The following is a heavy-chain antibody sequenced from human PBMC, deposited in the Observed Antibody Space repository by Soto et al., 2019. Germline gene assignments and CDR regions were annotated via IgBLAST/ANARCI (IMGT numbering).Heavy chain of an antibody. CDR3: ASCGGLYDSSGYLHN. V-gene: IGHV4-59*01. D-gene: IGHD3-22*01. J-gene: IGHJ4*02. Sequence: PSETLSLTCTVSGGSISSYYWSWIRQPPGKGLEWIGYIYYSGSTNYNPSLKSRVTISVDTSKNQFSLKLSSVTAADTAVYYCASCGGLYDSSGYLHNWGQGTLVTVSS. CDR1: GGSISSYY. CDR2: IYYSGST.